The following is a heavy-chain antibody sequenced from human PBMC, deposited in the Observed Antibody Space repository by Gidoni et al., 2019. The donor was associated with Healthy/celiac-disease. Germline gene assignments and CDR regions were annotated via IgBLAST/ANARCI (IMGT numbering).Heavy chain of an antibody. CDR3: AKDDSSSWYRVVDY. CDR2: ISGSGGST. Sequence: EVQLLESGGGLVQPGGSLRLSCAASGFPFSSYAMSWVLQAPGKGLEWVSAISGSGGSTYYADSVKGRFTISRDNSKNTLYLQMNSLRAEDTAVYYCAKDDSSSWYRVVDYWGQGTLVTVSS. CDR1: GFPFSSYA. V-gene: IGHV3-23*01. J-gene: IGHJ4*02. D-gene: IGHD6-13*01.